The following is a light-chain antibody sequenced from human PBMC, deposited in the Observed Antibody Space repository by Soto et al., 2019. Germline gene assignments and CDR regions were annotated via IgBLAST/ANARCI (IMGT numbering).Light chain of an antibody. Sequence: QSALTQPASVSGSPGQSITISCTGTSSDIGGYNFVSWYHQHPGKAPKLLIYAVTNRPSGIPDRFSGSKSGNTASLTISGLQAEDVADYYCASYTTSSTLVFGGGTNVTVL. J-gene: IGLJ2*01. CDR2: AVT. CDR1: SSDIGGYNF. CDR3: ASYTTSSTLV. V-gene: IGLV2-14*01.